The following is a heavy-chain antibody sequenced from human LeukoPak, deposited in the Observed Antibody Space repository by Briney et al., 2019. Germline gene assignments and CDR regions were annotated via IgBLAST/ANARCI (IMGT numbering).Heavy chain of an antibody. D-gene: IGHD2-2*01. CDR2: IWYDGSNK. V-gene: IGHV3-33*01. Sequence: PGGSLRLSCAASGFTFSSYGMHWVRQAPGKGLEWVAVIWYDGSNKYYADSVKGRFTISRDNSKNTLYLQMNSLRAEDTAVYYCARDPDIVVVPAAMNFDYWGRGTLVTVSS. CDR1: GFTFSSYG. CDR3: ARDPDIVVVPAAMNFDY. J-gene: IGHJ4*02.